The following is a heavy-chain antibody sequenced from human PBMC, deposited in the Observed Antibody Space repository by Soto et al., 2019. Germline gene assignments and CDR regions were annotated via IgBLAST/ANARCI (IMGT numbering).Heavy chain of an antibody. CDR1: GGSISSGGYY. J-gene: IGHJ4*02. D-gene: IGHD2-15*01. V-gene: IGHV4-31*03. Sequence: QVQLQESGPGLVKPSQTLSLTCIVSGGSISSGGYYWSWIRQHPGKGLEWIGSMYYSGSTYYNPSLKSRVTISVDTSKNQFSLKLSSVTAADTAVYYCARDIARNYFDYWGQGTLVTVSS. CDR2: MYYSGST. CDR3: ARDIARNYFDY.